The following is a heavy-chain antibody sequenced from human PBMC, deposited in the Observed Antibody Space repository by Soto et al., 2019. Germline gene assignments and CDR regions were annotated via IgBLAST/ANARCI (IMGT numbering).Heavy chain of an antibody. CDR2: ISGSGGST. CDR3: ASSRPGWQSDY. CDR1: GFTFSSYA. D-gene: IGHD6-19*01. Sequence: EVQLLESGGGLVQPGGSLRLSCAASGFTFSSYAMNWVRQGPGKGLEWVSVISGSGGSTYYADSVKGRFTISRDNSKYTLYLQMNSLRAADTSVDHCASSRPGWQSDYWGQGTLVTVSS. J-gene: IGHJ4*02. V-gene: IGHV3-23*01.